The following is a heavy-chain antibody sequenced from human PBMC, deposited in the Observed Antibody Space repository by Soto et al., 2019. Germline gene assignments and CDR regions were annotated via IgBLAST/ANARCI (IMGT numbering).Heavy chain of an antibody. D-gene: IGHD3-9*01. J-gene: IGHJ5*02. CDR3: ARGQVLRYFGVFPNWFDP. CDR2: ISSSSSTI. CDR1: GFTFSSYS. Sequence: EVQLVESGGGLVQPGGSLRLSCAASGFTFSSYSMNWVRQAPGKGLEWVSYISSSSSTIYYADSVKGRFTISRDNAKNSMYLQMNSVGDEDTAVYYCARGQVLRYFGVFPNWFDPCGQGTLVTVSS. V-gene: IGHV3-48*02.